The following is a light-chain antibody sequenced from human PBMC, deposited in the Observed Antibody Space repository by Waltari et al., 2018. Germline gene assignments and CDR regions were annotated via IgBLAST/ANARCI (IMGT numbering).Light chain of an antibody. V-gene: IGLV2-23*01. CDR2: EAT. CDR3: CSYVGGSRVL. Sequence: QSVLNQPASVSGSPGQSITIPCTGTRRDIGAYNFLSWFQQLPGQAPRLLISEATKRPSGVSYRFSGSKSGNTASLSISDLQAEDEADYYCCSYVGGSRVLFGGGTKLTV. CDR1: RRDIGAYNF. J-gene: IGLJ2*01.